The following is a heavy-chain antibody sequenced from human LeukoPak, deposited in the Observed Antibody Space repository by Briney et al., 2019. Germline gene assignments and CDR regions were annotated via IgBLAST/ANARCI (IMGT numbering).Heavy chain of an antibody. J-gene: IGHJ6*03. CDR3: ARPQSYLGYYNMDV. CDR2: INESGST. CDR1: GGSFSGHY. D-gene: IGHD3-16*02. Sequence: SETLSLTCAVYGGSFSGHYWSWIRQAPGKGLEWIGEINESGSTNYNPSLKSRVTILVDTSKNQFSLKLNSVTAADTAVYYCARPQSYLGYYNMDVWGKGTTVTVSS. V-gene: IGHV4-34*01.